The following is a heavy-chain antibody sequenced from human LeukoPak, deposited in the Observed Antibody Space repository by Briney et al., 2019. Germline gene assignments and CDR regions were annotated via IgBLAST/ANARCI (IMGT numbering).Heavy chain of an antibody. CDR2: ISYDGSNK. J-gene: IGHJ4*02. CDR3: ARGFIAAAGIAEYFDY. Sequence: GGSLRLSCAASGFTFSSYGMHWVRQAPGKGLEWVAVISYDGSNKYYADSVKGRFTISRDNSKNTLYLQMNSLRAEDTAVYYCARGFIAAAGIAEYFDYWGQGTLVTVSS. D-gene: IGHD6-13*01. CDR1: GFTFSSYG. V-gene: IGHV3-30*03.